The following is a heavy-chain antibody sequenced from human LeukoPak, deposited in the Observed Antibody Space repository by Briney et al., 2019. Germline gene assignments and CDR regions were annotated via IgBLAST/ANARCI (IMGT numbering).Heavy chain of an antibody. J-gene: IGHJ4*02. V-gene: IGHV1-24*01. CDR1: GYTLTELS. CDR2: FDPEDGET. Sequence: GASVKASCKVSGYTLTELSMHWVRQAPGKGLEWMGGFDPEDGETIYAQKFQGRVTMTEDTSTDTAYMELSSLRSEDTAVYYCATAGYCSGGSCSYYFDYWGQGTLVTVSS. CDR3: ATAGYCSGGSCSYYFDY. D-gene: IGHD2-15*01.